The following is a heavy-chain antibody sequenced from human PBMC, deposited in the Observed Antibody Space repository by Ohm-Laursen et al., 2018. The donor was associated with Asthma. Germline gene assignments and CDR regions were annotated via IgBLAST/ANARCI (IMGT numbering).Heavy chain of an antibody. CDR3: ARIPECGGDCRPFDY. CDR2: IFSNDEK. Sequence: TQTLTLTGTVSGFSLSNARMGVSWIRQPPGKALEWLAPIFSNDEKSYGTSLKSRLTISKDTSKIQVVLTMTNMDPVDTATYYCARIPECGGDCRPFDYWGQGTLVTVSS. J-gene: IGHJ4*02. V-gene: IGHV2-26*01. CDR1: GFSLSNARMG. D-gene: IGHD2-21*02.